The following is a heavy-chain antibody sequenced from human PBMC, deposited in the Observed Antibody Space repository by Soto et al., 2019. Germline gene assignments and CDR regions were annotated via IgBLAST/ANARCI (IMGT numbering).Heavy chain of an antibody. CDR3: ASEGPYRYGNPNAANGVDS. D-gene: IGHD3-16*02. CDR1: GGSVRSGSYY. Sequence: QVQLQESGPGLVKPSETLSLTCTVSGGSVRSGSYYWSWLRQPPGKGLEWIGNIYYSGTTSYNPSLASRVTIPVDASKNQFSLKMSSVTAAYTAVYYCASEGPYRYGNPNAANGVDSWGQGTRLTVSS. CDR2: IYYSGTT. J-gene: IGHJ4*02. V-gene: IGHV4-61*01.